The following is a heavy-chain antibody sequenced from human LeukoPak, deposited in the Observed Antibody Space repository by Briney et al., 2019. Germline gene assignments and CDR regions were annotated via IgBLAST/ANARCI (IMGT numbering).Heavy chain of an antibody. CDR3: ARSDWFDP. Sequence: GGSLRLSCVASGFALSGHWMHWVRQAPGKGLVWVSRINSDESTTVYADSVKGRFTISRDNAKNTLYLQMNSLTAEDTAVYYCARSDWFDPWGQGTLVTVSS. J-gene: IGHJ5*02. V-gene: IGHV3-74*01. CDR1: GFALSGHW. CDR2: INSDESTT.